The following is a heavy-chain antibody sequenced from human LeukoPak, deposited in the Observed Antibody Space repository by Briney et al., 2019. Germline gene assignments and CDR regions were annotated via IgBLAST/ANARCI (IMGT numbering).Heavy chain of an antibody. V-gene: IGHV3-21*01. CDR3: ARQPIYEAYFDF. Sequence: GGSLRLSCAASGFTFSSYSMNWVRQAPGKGLEWVSSISSSSSYIYYADSVKGRFTISRDNAKNSLYLQMNSLRAEDPAVYFCARQPIYEAYFDFWGQGTLVTVSS. CDR1: GFTFSSYS. D-gene: IGHD3-16*01. CDR2: ISSSSSYI. J-gene: IGHJ4*02.